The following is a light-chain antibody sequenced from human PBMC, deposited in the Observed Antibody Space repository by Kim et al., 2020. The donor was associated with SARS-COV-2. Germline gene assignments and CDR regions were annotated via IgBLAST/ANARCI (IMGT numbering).Light chain of an antibody. J-gene: IGLJ3*02. V-gene: IGLV2-23*02. CDR3: CSYAGSTTWV. Sequence: LTQPASVSGSPGQSITISCTGTNSDVGSYNLVSWYQQHPGKAPKLMIYDVTKRPSGVSSRFSGSKSGSTASLTVSGLQAEDEADYYCCSYAGSTTWVFGGGTQLTVL. CDR2: DVT. CDR1: NSDVGSYNL.